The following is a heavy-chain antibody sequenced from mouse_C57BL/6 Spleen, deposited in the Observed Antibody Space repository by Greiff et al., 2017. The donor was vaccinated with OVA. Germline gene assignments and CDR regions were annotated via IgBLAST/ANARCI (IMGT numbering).Heavy chain of an antibody. Sequence: EVKVVESEGGLVQPGSSMKLSCTASGFTFSDYYMAWVRQVPEKGLEWVANINYDGSSTYYLDSLKSRFIISRDNAKNILYLQMSSLKSEDTATYYCAITTVVAAHWYFDVWGTGTTVTVSS. CDR2: INYDGSST. D-gene: IGHD1-1*01. J-gene: IGHJ1*03. CDR1: GFTFSDYY. V-gene: IGHV5-16*01. CDR3: AITTVVAAHWYFDV.